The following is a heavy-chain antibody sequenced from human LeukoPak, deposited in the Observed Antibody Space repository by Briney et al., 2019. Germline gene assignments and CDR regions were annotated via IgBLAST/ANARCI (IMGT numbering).Heavy chain of an antibody. CDR2: IDPDGSTT. D-gene: IGHD2-8*02. CDR1: GFTLNGYR. V-gene: IGHV3-74*01. J-gene: IGHJ6*02. CDR3: TRVQAGRSGLMDV. Sequence: PGGSLRLSCAASGFTLNGYRMHWVRQAPGEGLVWVSRIDPDGSTTNYAESVKGRFTTSRDNAKNTVYLQMNSLRAEDTALYYCTRVQAGRSGLMDVWGRGTTVTVSS.